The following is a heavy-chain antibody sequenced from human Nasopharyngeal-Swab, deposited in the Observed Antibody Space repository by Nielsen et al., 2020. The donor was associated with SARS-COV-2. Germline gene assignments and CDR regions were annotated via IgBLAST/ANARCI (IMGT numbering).Heavy chain of an antibody. CDR1: GGSFSGYC. CDR2: INHSGST. J-gene: IGHJ2*01. Sequence: SETLSLTCAVYGGSFSGYCWSWIRQPPGKGLEWIGEINHSGSTNYNPSLKSRVTISVDTSKNQFSLKLSSVTAADTAVYYCARVRRGLTNWYFDLWGRGTLVTVSS. CDR3: ARVRRGLTNWYFDL. D-gene: IGHD1/OR15-1a*01. V-gene: IGHV4-34*01.